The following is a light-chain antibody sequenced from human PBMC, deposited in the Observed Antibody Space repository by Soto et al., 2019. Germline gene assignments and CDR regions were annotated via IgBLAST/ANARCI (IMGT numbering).Light chain of an antibody. CDR1: QSVSSN. CDR2: GAS. CDR3: QQYNNSPRT. J-gene: IGKJ1*01. V-gene: IGKV3-15*01. Sequence: ELVMTQSPSTLSVSPGERATLSCRASQSVSSNLAWYQQKHGQAPRLLIYGASTRATGIPARFSGSGSGTEFTLTISSLPSEDFEVYYCQQYNNSPRTFGQGTKGDIK.